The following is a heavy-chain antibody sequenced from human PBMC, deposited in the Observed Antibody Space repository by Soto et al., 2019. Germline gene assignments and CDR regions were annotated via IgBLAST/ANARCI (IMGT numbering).Heavy chain of an antibody. CDR2: INHSGST. J-gene: IGHJ6*03. V-gene: IGHV4-34*01. Sequence: PSETLSLTCAVYGGSFSGYYWSWIRQPPGKGLEWIGEINHSGSTNYNPSLKSRVTISVDTSKNQFSLKLSSVTAADTAVYYCARGLLYSYGYGYYYYMDVWGKGTTVTVSS. CDR1: GGSFSGYY. CDR3: ARGLLYSYGYGYYYYMDV. D-gene: IGHD5-18*01.